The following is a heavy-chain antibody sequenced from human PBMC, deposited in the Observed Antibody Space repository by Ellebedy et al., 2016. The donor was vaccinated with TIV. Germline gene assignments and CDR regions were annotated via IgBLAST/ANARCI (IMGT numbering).Heavy chain of an antibody. CDR2: INSDGTST. CDR3: ARDSRSYYYYYMDV. CDR1: GFTFSSYW. V-gene: IGHV3-74*01. J-gene: IGHJ6*03. Sequence: GGSLRLXXAASGFTFSSYWMHWVRQAPGKGLVWVSRINSDGTSTSYADSVKGRFTISRDNAKNTLYLQMNSLRAEDTAVYYCARDSRSYYYYYMDVWGKGTTVTVSS. D-gene: IGHD6-13*01.